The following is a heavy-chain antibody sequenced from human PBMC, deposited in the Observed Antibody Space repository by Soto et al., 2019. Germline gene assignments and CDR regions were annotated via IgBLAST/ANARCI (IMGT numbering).Heavy chain of an antibody. CDR3: AREGNLGRWIQPLDS. V-gene: IGHV4-59*01. CDR1: GGSMSSYY. J-gene: IGHJ4*02. Sequence: PSETLSLTCTVSGGSMSSYYWSWIRQPPGKGLEWIGYIYYSGRIKYSPSLKSRVTMSVDTSKNHFSLKLISVTTADTAVYFCAREGNLGRWIQPLDSWGQGTLVTVSS. D-gene: IGHD2-2*03. CDR2: IYYSGRI.